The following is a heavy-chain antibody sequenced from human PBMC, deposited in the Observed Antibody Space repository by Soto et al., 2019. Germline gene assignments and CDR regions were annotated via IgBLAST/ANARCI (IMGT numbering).Heavy chain of an antibody. Sequence: ASVKVSCKASGYTFTSYCISWVRQAPGQGLEWMGWISAYNGNTNYAQKLQGRVTMTTDTSTSTAYMELRSLRSDDTAVYYCARDEGYDFWSGYLNYYGLDVWGQGTTVTVSS. CDR1: GYTFTSYC. CDR2: ISAYNGNT. J-gene: IGHJ6*02. D-gene: IGHD3-3*01. CDR3: ARDEGYDFWSGYLNYYGLDV. V-gene: IGHV1-18*01.